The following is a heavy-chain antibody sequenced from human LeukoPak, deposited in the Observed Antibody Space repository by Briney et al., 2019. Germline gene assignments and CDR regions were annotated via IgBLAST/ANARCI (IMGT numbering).Heavy chain of an antibody. D-gene: IGHD2-21*02. J-gene: IGHJ3*02. CDR3: TTDWHIVVVTAPIPDAFDI. V-gene: IGHV3-15*01. Sequence: GGSLRLSCAASGFTFSNAWMSWVRQAPGKGLEWVGRIKSKTDGGTTDYAAPVKGRFTISRDDSKNTLYLQMNSLKTGDTAVYYCTTDWHIVVVTAPIPDAFDIWGQGTMVTVSS. CDR2: IKSKTDGGTT. CDR1: GFTFSNAW.